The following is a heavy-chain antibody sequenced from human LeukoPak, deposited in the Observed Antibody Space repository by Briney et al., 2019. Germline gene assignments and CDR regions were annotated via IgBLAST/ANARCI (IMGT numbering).Heavy chain of an antibody. Sequence: QPGGSLRLSCAASGIAFNSYGMHWVRQAPDKGLEWVAFIRYDGSNEYYADSVKGRFTISRDNSKNTLYLQMNSLRGEDTAVYYCCGDFDYWGQGTLVTVSS. CDR3: CGDFDY. CDR2: IRYDGSNE. V-gene: IGHV3-30*02. J-gene: IGHJ4*02. CDR1: GIAFNSYG. D-gene: IGHD2-21*01.